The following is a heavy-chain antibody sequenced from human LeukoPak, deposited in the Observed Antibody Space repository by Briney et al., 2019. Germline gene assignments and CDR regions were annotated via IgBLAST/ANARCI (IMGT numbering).Heavy chain of an antibody. Sequence: ASVKVSCKASGYTFTSYDINWVRQATGQGLEWMGWMNPNSGNTGYAQKFQGRVTMTRNTSISTAYMVLSSLRSEDTAVYYCARAEVSGWSYYYGMDVWGQGTTVTVSS. V-gene: IGHV1-8*01. CDR3: ARAEVSGWSYYYGMDV. CDR1: GYTFTSYD. CDR2: MNPNSGNT. D-gene: IGHD6-19*01. J-gene: IGHJ6*02.